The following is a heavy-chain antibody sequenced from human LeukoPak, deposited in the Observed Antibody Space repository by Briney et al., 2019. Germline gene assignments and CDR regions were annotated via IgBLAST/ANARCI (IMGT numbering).Heavy chain of an antibody. CDR1: GYTFTGYY. CDR2: INPNSGGT. J-gene: IGHJ4*02. CDR3: ARVPGSGYSYGPRYFDY. V-gene: IGHV1-2*02. Sequence: ASVKVSCKASGYTFTGYYMHWVRQAPGQGLEWMGWINPNSGGTNYAQKFQGRVTMTRETSISTAYMELSRLRSDDTAVYYCARVPGSGYSYGPRYFDYWGQGTLVTVSS. D-gene: IGHD5-18*01.